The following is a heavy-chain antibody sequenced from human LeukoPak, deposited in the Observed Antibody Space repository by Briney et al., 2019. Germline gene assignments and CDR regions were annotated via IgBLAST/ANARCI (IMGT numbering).Heavy chain of an antibody. Sequence: GGSLRLSCVASGFTLSGYWMSWVRQAPGEGLKWVANIKQDGSEKYYLDSVKGRFTISRDNAKNSLYLQMNSLRAEDTAVYYCAKYWYYYDESGNVPLSVYWGQGTLVTVSS. D-gene: IGHD3-22*01. CDR2: IKQDGSEK. CDR3: AKYWYYYDESGNVPLSVY. J-gene: IGHJ4*02. V-gene: IGHV3-7*01. CDR1: GFTLSGYW.